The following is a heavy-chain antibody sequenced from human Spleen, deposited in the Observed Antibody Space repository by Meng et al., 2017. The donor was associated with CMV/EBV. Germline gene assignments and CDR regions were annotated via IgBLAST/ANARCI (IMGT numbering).Heavy chain of an antibody. CDR3: AKGGGATAYYYGMDV. J-gene: IGHJ6*02. CDR1: GFTVSSNY. CDR2: NSGSGGIT. Sequence: LSLTCAASGFTVSSNYMSWVRQAPGKGLEWVSHNSGSGGITHSADSVKGRFTISRDNSKNILYLQVNSLRVEDTAVYYCAKGGGATAYYYGMDVWGQGTTVTVSS. V-gene: IGHV3-23*01. D-gene: IGHD1-26*01.